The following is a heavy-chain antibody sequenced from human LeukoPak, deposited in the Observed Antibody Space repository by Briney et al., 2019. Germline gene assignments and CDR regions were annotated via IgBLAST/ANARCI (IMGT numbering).Heavy chain of an antibody. CDR3: ARVYGSLDAFDI. D-gene: IGHD1-26*01. Sequence: SGTLSLTCAVSGGSISSSNWWSWVRQPPGKGLEWIGEIYHSGSTNYNPSLKSRVTISVGTSKNQFSLNLSSVTAADTAVYYCARVYGSLDAFDIWGPGTMVTVSS. V-gene: IGHV4-4*02. CDR2: IYHSGST. J-gene: IGHJ3*02. CDR1: GGSISSSNW.